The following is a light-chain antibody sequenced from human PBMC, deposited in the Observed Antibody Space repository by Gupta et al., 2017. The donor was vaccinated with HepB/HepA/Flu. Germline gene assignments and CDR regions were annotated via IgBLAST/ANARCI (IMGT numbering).Light chain of an antibody. CDR2: GAS. Sequence: EIVMTQSLATLSVSPGERATLSCRASQSVSSNLAWYQQKPGQAPRLLIYGASTRATAIPARFSGSGSGTEFTLTITSLQSEDFAVYYCQQYNTWPLTFGGGTKVEIK. CDR3: QQYNTWPLT. V-gene: IGKV3-15*01. CDR1: QSVSSN. J-gene: IGKJ4*01.